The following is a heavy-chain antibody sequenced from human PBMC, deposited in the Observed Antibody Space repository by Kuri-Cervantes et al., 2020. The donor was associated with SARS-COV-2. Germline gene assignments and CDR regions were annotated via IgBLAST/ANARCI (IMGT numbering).Heavy chain of an antibody. J-gene: IGHJ6*03. D-gene: IGHD3-22*01. CDR1: DGSISSYY. V-gene: IGHV4-59*12. CDR2: IYYSGST. CDR3: ARSGYYSRGVTYYYMDV. Sequence: GSLRLSCTVSDGSISSYYWSWIRQHPVQVLEWLGYIYYSGSTKYNPSLESRVTISLDTSRNQFSLKLRSVTAADSAVYYCARSGYYSRGVTYYYMDVWDKGTTVTVSS.